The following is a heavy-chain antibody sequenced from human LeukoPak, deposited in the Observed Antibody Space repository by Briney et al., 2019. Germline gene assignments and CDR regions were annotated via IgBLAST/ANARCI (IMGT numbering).Heavy chain of an antibody. CDR2: ISGSGGTT. J-gene: IGHJ4*02. CDR1: GFTFSTYA. D-gene: IGHD2-21*02. Sequence: GGSLRLSCAASGFTFSTYAMSWVRQTPGKGLEWVSAISGSGGTTYYADSVKGRFTISRDNARNSLYLQMNSLRGDDTAVYYCARDLVTAALDYWGQGTLVTVSS. V-gene: IGHV3-23*01. CDR3: ARDLVTAALDY.